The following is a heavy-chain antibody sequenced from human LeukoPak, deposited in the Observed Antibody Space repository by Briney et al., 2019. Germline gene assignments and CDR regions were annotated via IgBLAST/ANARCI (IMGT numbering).Heavy chain of an antibody. J-gene: IGHJ6*03. CDR2: ISDGGNEI. CDR3: AKGKSGSYYFYMDV. Sequence: GGSLRLSCAGSGFTFSFYTLSWVRQAPGKGLEWVSSISDGGNEIYYSDSIKGRFAISRDDAKNSLSLQMNSLRVEDTAIYYCAKGKSGSYYFYMDVWGKGTTVTVSS. CDR1: GFTFSFYT. V-gene: IGHV3-21*06.